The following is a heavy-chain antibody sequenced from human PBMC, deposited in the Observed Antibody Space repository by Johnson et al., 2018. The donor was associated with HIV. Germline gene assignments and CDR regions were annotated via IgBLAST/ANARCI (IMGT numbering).Heavy chain of an antibody. CDR2: ISWNSGSI. J-gene: IGHJ3*02. CDR1: GFTFDDYA. D-gene: IGHD6-13*01. Sequence: QLVESGGGSVQPGRSLRLSCAASGFTFDDYAMHWVRQAPGKGLEWVSGISWNSGSIGYADSVKGRFTISRDNSKNTLYLQMNSLRAEDTAVYYCARDKNNRIAAAALAAFDIWGQGTMVTVSS. CDR3: ARDKNNRIAAAALAAFDI. V-gene: IGHV3-9*01.